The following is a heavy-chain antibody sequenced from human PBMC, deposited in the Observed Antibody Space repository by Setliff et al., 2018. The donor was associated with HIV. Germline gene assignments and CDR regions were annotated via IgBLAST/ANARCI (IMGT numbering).Heavy chain of an antibody. D-gene: IGHD1-26*01. V-gene: IGHV4-59*08. J-gene: IGHJ5*02. Sequence: SETLSLTCTVSGGSISRYYWSWIRQPPGKGLEWIGYIYYSGSTNYNPSLKSRVTISVDTSKNQFSLKLSSVTAADTAVYYCARQVVGATYNWFDPWGQGTLVTVSS. CDR3: ARQVVGATYNWFDP. CDR2: IYYSGST. CDR1: GGSISRYY.